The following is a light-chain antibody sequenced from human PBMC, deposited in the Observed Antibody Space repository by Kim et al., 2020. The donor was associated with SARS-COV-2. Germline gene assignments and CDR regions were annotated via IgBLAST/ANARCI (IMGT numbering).Light chain of an antibody. V-gene: IGKV1-39*01. CDR2: AAS. J-gene: IGKJ4*01. CDR3: QQSHTAPLLT. Sequence: DIQMTQSPSSLAASVGDRVTIACRASKSISTYLNWYQQKPGKAPKLLIYAASRLQSGVPSRFSGSGSGTDFTLTISSLQPEDFATYYCQQSHTAPLLTFGGGTKVDIK. CDR1: KSISTY.